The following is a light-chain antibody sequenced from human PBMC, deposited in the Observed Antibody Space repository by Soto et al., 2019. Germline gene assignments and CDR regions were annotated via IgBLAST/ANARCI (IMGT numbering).Light chain of an antibody. Sequence: DIQMTQSPSSLFASVGDRVTITCRASQGIRNNLGWYQQKPGKAPKRLIYGTSNLQYGAPSRFSGRGSGTEFTLTLTSLQPADFTSDSGLQHDTYPRTFGQRNKVKNK. CDR1: QGIRNN. CDR3: LQHDTYPRT. J-gene: IGKJ1*01. CDR2: GTS. V-gene: IGKV1-17*01.